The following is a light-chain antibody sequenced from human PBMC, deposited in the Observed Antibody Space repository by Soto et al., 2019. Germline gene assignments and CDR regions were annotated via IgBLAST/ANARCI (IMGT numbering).Light chain of an antibody. J-gene: IGKJ1*01. CDR3: QQYDNLPGT. CDR1: QDISNY. Sequence: DIQMTQSPSSLSASAGDRVTITCQAGQDISNYLNWYQQKPGKAPKLLIYDASNLETGVPSRFSGSGSGTDFTFTISSLQPEDIATYYCQQYDNLPGTFGQGTKVEIK. CDR2: DAS. V-gene: IGKV1-33*01.